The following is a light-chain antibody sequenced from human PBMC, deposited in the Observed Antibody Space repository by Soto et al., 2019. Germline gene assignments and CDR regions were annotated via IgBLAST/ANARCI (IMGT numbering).Light chain of an antibody. V-gene: IGLV2-14*01. CDR2: DVS. CDR1: SSDVGDYTY. Sequence: QSVLTQPASVSGSPGQAITISCTGTSSDVGDYTYVSWYQQHPGKAPKFIIYDVSNRPSGVSNRFSGSKSGNTASLTISGLQAEDEADYYCSSYTTSNTRQIVFGTGTKVTVL. J-gene: IGLJ1*01. CDR3: SSYTTSNTRQIV.